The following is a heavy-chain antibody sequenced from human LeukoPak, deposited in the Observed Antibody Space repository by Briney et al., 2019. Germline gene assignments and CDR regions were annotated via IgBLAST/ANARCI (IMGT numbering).Heavy chain of an antibody. CDR2: ISHSGST. V-gene: IGHV4-34*01. CDR3: AARDYNILTGSDDY. Sequence: SETLSLTCTVSGGSISSYYWSWIRQPPGKGLEWIGEISHSGSTNYNPSLKTRVTISVDTSKSQFSLKLTSVTAADTAVYYCAARDYNILTGSDDYWGQGTLVTVSS. J-gene: IGHJ4*02. CDR1: GGSISSYY. D-gene: IGHD3-9*01.